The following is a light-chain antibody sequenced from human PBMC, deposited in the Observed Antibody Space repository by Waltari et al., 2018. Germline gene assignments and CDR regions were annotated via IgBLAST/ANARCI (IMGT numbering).Light chain of an antibody. J-gene: IGKJ4*01. V-gene: IGKV1-9*01. CDR1: QGISSY. Sequence: IQLTQSPPSLSPSVGDRVPITCRASQGISSYLAWYQQKPGKAPKLLIYAASTLQSGVPSRFNGSGSGTDFTLTISSLQPEDFATYYCQQLNSYPHTFGGGTKVEIK. CDR2: AAS. CDR3: QQLNSYPHT.